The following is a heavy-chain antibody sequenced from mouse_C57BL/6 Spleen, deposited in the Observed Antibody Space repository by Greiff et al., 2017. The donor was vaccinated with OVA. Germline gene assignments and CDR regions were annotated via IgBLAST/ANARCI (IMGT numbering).Heavy chain of an antibody. CDR2: INPSTGGT. J-gene: IGHJ3*01. CDR1: GYSFTGYY. V-gene: IGHV1-42*01. Sequence: VQLKQSGPELVKPGASVKISCKASGYSFTGYYMNWVKQSPEKSLEWIGEINPSTGGTTYNQKFKAKATLTVDKSSSTAYMQLKSLTSEDSAVDYCAKYDSVAYWGQGTLVTVSA. CDR3: AKYDSVAY. D-gene: IGHD2-4*01.